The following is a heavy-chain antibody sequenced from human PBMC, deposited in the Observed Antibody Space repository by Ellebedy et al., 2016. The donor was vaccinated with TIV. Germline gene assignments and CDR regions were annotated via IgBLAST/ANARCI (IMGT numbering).Heavy chain of an antibody. CDR1: GFTFSSYA. V-gene: IGHV3-23*01. J-gene: IGHJ4*02. CDR2: IDGTGGRT. Sequence: GGSLRLSCAASGFTFSSYAMTWVRQAPGKGLEWVSGIDGTGGRTYYGGSVKGRFTISRDNSKNTLYLQINSLRAEDTAVYYCAKEAVPLCSGGSCFYPENWGQGTLVTVSS. D-gene: IGHD2-15*01. CDR3: AKEAVPLCSGGSCFYPEN.